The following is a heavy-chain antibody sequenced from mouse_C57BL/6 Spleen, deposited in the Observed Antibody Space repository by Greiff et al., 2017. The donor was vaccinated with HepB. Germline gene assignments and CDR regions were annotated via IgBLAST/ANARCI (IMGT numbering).Heavy chain of an antibody. V-gene: IGHV2-6*01. CDR1: GFSLTSYG. J-gene: IGHJ4*01. CDR3: ARVWLPHAMDY. Sequence: VQLVESGPGLVAPSQSLSITCTVSGFSLTSYGVDWVRQSPGKGLEWLGVIWGVGSTNYNSALKSRLSISKDNSKSQVFLKMNSLQTDDTAMYYCARVWLPHAMDYWGQGTSVTVSS. D-gene: IGHD2-2*01. CDR2: IWGVGST.